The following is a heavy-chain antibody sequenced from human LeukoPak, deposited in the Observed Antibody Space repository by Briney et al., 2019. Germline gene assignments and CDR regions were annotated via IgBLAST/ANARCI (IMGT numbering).Heavy chain of an antibody. V-gene: IGHV3-33*01. CDR1: GFTFRNYG. CDR2: ISHDDTYE. J-gene: IGHJ4*02. CDR3: ARDITVREEEANYFDS. Sequence: GGSLTLSCAASGFTFRNYGMHWVRQAPGKGLEWVAVISHDDTYENSANSVKGRFTISRDNSKNTVYLQMNSLKAEDTAVYYCARDITVREEEANYFDSWGQGTLVTVSS. D-gene: IGHD3-3*01.